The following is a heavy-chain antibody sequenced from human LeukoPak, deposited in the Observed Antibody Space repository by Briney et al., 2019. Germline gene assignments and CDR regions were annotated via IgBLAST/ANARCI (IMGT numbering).Heavy chain of an antibody. Sequence: ASVEVSCKASGYTFTSYYMHWVRQAPGQGLEWMGIINPSGGSTSYAQKFQGRVTMTRDTSTSTVYMELSSLRSEDTAVYYCARDPSGESTPNWFDPWGQGTLVTVSS. CDR2: INPSGGST. D-gene: IGHD3-10*01. CDR3: ARDPSGESTPNWFDP. V-gene: IGHV1-46*01. J-gene: IGHJ5*02. CDR1: GYTFTSYY.